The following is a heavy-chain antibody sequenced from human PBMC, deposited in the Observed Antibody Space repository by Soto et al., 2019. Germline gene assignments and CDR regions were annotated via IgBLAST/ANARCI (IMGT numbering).Heavy chain of an antibody. CDR2: ISGSGGST. J-gene: IGHJ4*02. D-gene: IGHD2-15*01. Sequence: GGSLRLSCAASGFTFSSYAMSWVRQAPGKGLEWVSAISGSGGSTYYADSVKGRFTISRDNSKNTLYLQMNSLRAEDTAVYYCAKSEAWDIVVVVAANYFDYWGQGTLVTVSS. CDR1: GFTFSSYA. CDR3: AKSEAWDIVVVVAANYFDY. V-gene: IGHV3-23*01.